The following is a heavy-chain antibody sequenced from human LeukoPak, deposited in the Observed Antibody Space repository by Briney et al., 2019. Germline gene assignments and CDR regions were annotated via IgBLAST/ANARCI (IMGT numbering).Heavy chain of an antibody. CDR2: IKADGSST. CDR3: TRAGGFKIDY. J-gene: IGHJ4*02. Sequence: GGSLRLSCSASGFTFSSYWMHWVRQAPGKGLVWVSRIKADGSSTTYADSVKGRFTISRDNAKSTLYLQMNSLRAEDTAVYYCTRAGGFKIDYWGQGILVTVSS. V-gene: IGHV3-74*01. CDR1: GFTFSSYW.